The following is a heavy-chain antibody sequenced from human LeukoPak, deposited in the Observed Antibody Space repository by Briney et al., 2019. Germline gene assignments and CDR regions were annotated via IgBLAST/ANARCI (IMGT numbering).Heavy chain of an antibody. Sequence: GGSLRLSCAASGFTFSSYVIHWARQAPGKGLEWVAVTSYDGSNKYYGDSVKGRFTISRDNSKNTLYLQMNSLRAEDTAVYYCAKSLQGGARAFGSWGQGTLVTVSS. V-gene: IGHV3-30*18. J-gene: IGHJ4*02. CDR3: AKSLQGGARAFGS. CDR2: TSYDGSNK. D-gene: IGHD1-26*01. CDR1: GFTFSSYV.